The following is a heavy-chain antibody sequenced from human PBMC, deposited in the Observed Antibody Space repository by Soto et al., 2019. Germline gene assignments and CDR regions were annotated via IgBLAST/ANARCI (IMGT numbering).Heavy chain of an antibody. V-gene: IGHV4-59*01. CDR1: GGSISGSY. J-gene: IGHJ4*02. CDR3: ARSVAVPGAHMDY. D-gene: IGHD6-19*01. CDR2: VYYTGST. Sequence: SETLSLTCSVSGGSISGSYWSWIRQSPGKGLEWLGYVYYTGSTNYSPSLRSRVSISVDTSKNEFSLRLSSVTAADTAVYFCARSVAVPGAHMDYWGQGTQVTVSS.